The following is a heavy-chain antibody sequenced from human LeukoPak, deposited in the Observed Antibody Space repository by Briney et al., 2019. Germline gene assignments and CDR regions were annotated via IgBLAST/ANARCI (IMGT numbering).Heavy chain of an antibody. J-gene: IGHJ4*02. D-gene: IGHD5-12*01. CDR1: GYTFTSYG. V-gene: IGHV1-18*01. CDR3: ARDTDIVATITIDY. CDR2: ISAYNGNT. Sequence: ASVKVSCKASGYTFTSYGISWVRRAPGQGLEWMGWISAYNGNTNYAQKLQGRVTMTTDTSTSTAYMELRSLRSDDTAVYYCARDTDIVATITIDYWGQGTLVTVSS.